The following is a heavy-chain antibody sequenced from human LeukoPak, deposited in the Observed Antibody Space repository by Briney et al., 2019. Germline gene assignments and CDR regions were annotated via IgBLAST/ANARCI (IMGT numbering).Heavy chain of an antibody. CDR3: ASRPPINGSRDYWPLDY. D-gene: IGHD2-15*01. CDR1: GFTVSNNY. V-gene: IGHV3-66*01. J-gene: IGHJ4*02. Sequence: GGSLRLSCAASGFTVSNNYMSWVRQAPGKGLEWVSVIHSGGSTSYADSVKGRFTISRDKSKNTLYVQMNSLRAEDTAVYYCASRPPINGSRDYWPLDYWGQGTLVTVSS. CDR2: IHSGGST.